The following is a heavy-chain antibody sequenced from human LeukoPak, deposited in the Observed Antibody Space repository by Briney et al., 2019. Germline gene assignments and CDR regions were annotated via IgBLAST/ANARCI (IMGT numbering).Heavy chain of an antibody. CDR3: AREDSDYSNYDF. Sequence: PGGSLRLSCSVSGLSFSTYSMNWVRQAPGKGLEWVSYISGSGSIIYYADSVKGRFTVSRDNAKNSLYLQMNDLRAEDTAVYYCAREDSDYSNYDFWGQGTLVTVSS. J-gene: IGHJ4*02. V-gene: IGHV3-48*04. CDR1: GLSFSTYS. D-gene: IGHD4-11*01. CDR2: ISGSGSII.